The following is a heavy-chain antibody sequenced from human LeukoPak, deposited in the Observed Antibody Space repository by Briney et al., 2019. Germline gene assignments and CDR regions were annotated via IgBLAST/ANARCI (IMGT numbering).Heavy chain of an antibody. CDR3: VRQKAVNADLEY. V-gene: IGHV4-59*08. Sequence: SETLSLTCTVSGGSISYYFWSWSRQSPGKTPEWIGNSHYSGSNTYNPSLESRLSMSVDTSKNQFSLTLRSATAADTAVYYCVRQKAVNADLEYWGQGTLVTVAS. J-gene: IGHJ4*02. CDR2: SHYSGSN. CDR1: GGSISYYF. D-gene: IGHD6-19*01.